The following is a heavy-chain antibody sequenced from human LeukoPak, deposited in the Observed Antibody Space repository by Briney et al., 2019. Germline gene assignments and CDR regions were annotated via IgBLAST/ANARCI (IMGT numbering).Heavy chain of an antibody. V-gene: IGHV3-23*01. D-gene: IGHD2-15*01. J-gene: IGHJ5*02. CDR2: ISGSGGST. Sequence: GGSLRLSCAASGFTFSSYVMSWVRQAPGKGLEWVSAISGSGGSTYYADSVKGRFTISRDNSKNTLYLQMNSPRAEDTAVYYCASIVVVVAARFDPWGQGTLVTVSS. CDR3: ASIVVVVAARFDP. CDR1: GFTFSSYV.